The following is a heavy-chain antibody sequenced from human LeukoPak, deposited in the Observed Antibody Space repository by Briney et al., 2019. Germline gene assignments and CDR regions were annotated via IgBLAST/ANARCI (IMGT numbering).Heavy chain of an antibody. CDR1: GYAFTSYY. V-gene: IGHV1-46*01. J-gene: IGHJ3*02. D-gene: IGHD5-18*01. CDR3: ATVQHDAFDI. Sequence: ASVKDSCKASGYAFTSYYMHWVRQAPGQGLRGWEIINPSGGSTSYAQKFQGRVTMTRDMSTSTVYMELSSLRSEDTAVYYCATVQHDAFDIWGQGTMVTVSS. CDR2: INPSGGST.